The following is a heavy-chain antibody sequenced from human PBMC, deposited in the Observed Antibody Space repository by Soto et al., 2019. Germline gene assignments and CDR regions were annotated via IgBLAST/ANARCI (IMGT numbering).Heavy chain of an antibody. Sequence: SETLSLTCTISGGSISSSYWSWIRQSPGKGLEWIGYIYYSGSTDYNPSLKSRVTISVETSKNQFSLKLSSVTAADTAVYYCARHAGYCSAGACSLFDYWGLGTLVTVSS. J-gene: IGHJ4*02. CDR2: IYYSGST. CDR3: ARHAGYCSAGACSLFDY. D-gene: IGHD2-15*01. CDR1: GGSISSSY. V-gene: IGHV4-59*08.